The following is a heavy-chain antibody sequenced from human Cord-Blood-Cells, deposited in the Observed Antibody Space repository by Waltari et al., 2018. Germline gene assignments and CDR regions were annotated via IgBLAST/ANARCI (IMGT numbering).Heavy chain of an antibody. Sequence: QLQLQESGPGLVKPSETLSLTCTVSGGSISSSSYYWGWIRQPPGKGLEWIGGIYYSGSTYYNPSLKSRVTISVDTSKNQFSLKLSSVTAADTAVYYCARRCSSTSCYFRVDYWGQGTLVTVSS. CDR2: IYYSGST. CDR1: GGSISSSSYY. V-gene: IGHV4-39*01. CDR3: ARRCSSTSCYFRVDY. D-gene: IGHD2-2*01. J-gene: IGHJ4*02.